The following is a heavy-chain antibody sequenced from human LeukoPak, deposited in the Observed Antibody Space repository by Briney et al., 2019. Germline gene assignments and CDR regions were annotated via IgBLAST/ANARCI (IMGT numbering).Heavy chain of an antibody. J-gene: IGHJ4*02. Sequence: GGSLRLSCAASGFTFSNYGIHWVRQAPGKGLEWVAFIYQDGSNKYYSDSVRGRFTISRDNFKNTLFLQMNSLRVEDTAVYYCAKPSRPYYYDSSGSYFDYRGQGTLVTVSS. V-gene: IGHV3-30*02. CDR2: IYQDGSNK. CDR3: AKPSRPYYYDSSGSYFDY. D-gene: IGHD3-22*01. CDR1: GFTFSNYG.